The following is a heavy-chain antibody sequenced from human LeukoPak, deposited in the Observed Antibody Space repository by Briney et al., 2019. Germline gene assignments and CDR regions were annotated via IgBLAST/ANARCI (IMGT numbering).Heavy chain of an antibody. CDR1: GYTFTGYY. V-gene: IGHV1-2*02. CDR2: INPNSGGT. Sequence: GASVKVSCKTSGYTFTGYYIHWVRQAPGQGLEWMGCINPNSGGTNYAQKFQGRVTMTRDTSISTAYMELSRLRSDGTAVYYCARAIWYYYDSSGYHFDYWGQGTLVTVSS. CDR3: ARAIWYYYDSSGYHFDY. J-gene: IGHJ4*02. D-gene: IGHD3-22*01.